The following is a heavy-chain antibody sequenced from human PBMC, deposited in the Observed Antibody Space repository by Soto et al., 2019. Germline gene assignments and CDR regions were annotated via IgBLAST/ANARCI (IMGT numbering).Heavy chain of an antibody. CDR1: GYTFTGYY. CDR2: INPNSGGT. V-gene: IGHV1-2*02. J-gene: IGHJ6*02. CDR3: ARGDSTDCSNGVCSFFYNHDMDV. D-gene: IGHD2-8*01. Sequence: ASVKVSCKASGYTFTGYYMHWVRQAPGQGLEWMGWINPNSGGTNYAQKFQGRVTMTRDTPISTASMELTRLTSDDTAIYYCARGDSTDCSNGVCSFFYNHDMDVWGQGTTVTVSS.